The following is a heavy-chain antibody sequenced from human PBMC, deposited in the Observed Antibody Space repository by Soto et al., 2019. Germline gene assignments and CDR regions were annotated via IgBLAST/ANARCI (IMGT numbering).Heavy chain of an antibody. J-gene: IGHJ4*02. CDR1: GFTFSNAR. V-gene: IGHV3-15*01. CDR2: IKSKTEGGTI. CDR3: TAIVATIRIFEY. D-gene: IGHD5-12*01. Sequence: EVQLVESGGGLVKPGWSLRLSCVASGFTFSNARMSWVRQAPGKGLEWVGRIKSKTEGGTIDYAAPVKGRFTISRDDSKITLYLQMSSLKIEDPAVYYCTAIVATIRIFEYWGQGTLVTVSS.